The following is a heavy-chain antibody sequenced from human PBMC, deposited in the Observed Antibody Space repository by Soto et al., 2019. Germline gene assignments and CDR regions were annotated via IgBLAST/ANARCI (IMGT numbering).Heavy chain of an antibody. CDR3: ARASLNYYDSSGYPSRAFDY. CDR2: ISSSSGTT. Sequence: GSLRLSCAASGFTFSSHGMTWVRQAPGKGLEWLSYISSSSGTTYYADSVQGRFTISRDNAKNSLYLEMNSLRDDDTAVYYCARASLNYYDSSGYPSRAFDYWGQGTLVTVSS. D-gene: IGHD3-22*01. J-gene: IGHJ4*02. CDR1: GFTFSSHG. V-gene: IGHV3-48*02.